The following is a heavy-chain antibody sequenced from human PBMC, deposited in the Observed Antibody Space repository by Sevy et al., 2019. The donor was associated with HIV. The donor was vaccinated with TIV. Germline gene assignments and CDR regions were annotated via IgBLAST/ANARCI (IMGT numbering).Heavy chain of an antibody. V-gene: IGHV3-48*03. CDR3: ARGERGGVNY. Sequence: GGSLRLSCAASGFTFSTYELNWVRQAPGKGLEWVSYISSSGSTIYYADSVKGRFTISRDNAKNSLYLQMNSLRAEDTAVYYCARGERGGVNYWGQGTLVTVSS. J-gene: IGHJ4*02. CDR2: ISSSGSTI. D-gene: IGHD3-16*01. CDR1: GFTFSTYE.